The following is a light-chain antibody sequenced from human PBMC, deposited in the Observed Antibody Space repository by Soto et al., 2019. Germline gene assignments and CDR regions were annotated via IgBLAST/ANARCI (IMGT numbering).Light chain of an antibody. Sequence: EIVLTQSPATLSLSPGERATLSCRASPSVTNFLAWYQQKPGQAPRLLIYGASSRATGIPDRFSGSGSGTDFTLIINRLEPEDFAVYHCQQYGSSSWTFGQGTKVDIK. CDR1: PSVTNF. V-gene: IGKV3-20*01. CDR2: GAS. J-gene: IGKJ1*01. CDR3: QQYGSSSWT.